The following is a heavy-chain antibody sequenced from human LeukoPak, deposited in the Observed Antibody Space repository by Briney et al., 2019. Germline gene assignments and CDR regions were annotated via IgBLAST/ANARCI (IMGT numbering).Heavy chain of an antibody. CDR1: GFTFGDYY. V-gene: IGHV3-11*01. CDR3: ARGGTPQVRVAINWFDP. J-gene: IGHJ5*02. CDR2: ISSSGGTI. Sequence: GGSLRLSCAASGFTFGDYYLSWLRQAPGKGLEWVSYISSSGGTIYYADSVKGRFTISRDNAKNSLYLQMNTLRAEDTAVYYCARGGTPQVRVAINWFDPWGQGTLVTVSP. D-gene: IGHD3-16*01.